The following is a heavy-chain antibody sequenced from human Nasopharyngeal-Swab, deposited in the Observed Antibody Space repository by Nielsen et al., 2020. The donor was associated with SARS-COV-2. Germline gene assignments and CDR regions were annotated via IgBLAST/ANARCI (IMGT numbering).Heavy chain of an antibody. V-gene: IGHV3-73*01. J-gene: IGHJ6*02. CDR2: IRSKANSYAT. D-gene: IGHD1-14*01. Sequence: SCAASGFTFSGSAMHWVRQASGKGLEWVGRIRSKANSYATAYAASVKGRFTISRDDSKNTAYLQMNSLKTEDTAVYYCTRRPLTPANGMDVWGQGTTVTVSS. CDR1: GFTFSGSA. CDR3: TRRPLTPANGMDV.